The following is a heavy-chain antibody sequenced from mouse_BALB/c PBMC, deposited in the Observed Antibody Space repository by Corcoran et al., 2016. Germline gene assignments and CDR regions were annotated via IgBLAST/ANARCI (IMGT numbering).Heavy chain of an antibody. Sequence: QIQLVKSGPEQKKPGETVKISCMASGYTFTNYGMNWVKQAPGKGLKWMGWINTYTGEPTYADDFKGRFAFSLETSASTAYLQINNLKNEDMATYFCARGDGYLMDYWGQGTSVTVSS. CDR2: INTYTGEP. J-gene: IGHJ4*01. D-gene: IGHD2-3*01. CDR1: GYTFTNYG. V-gene: IGHV9-1*02. CDR3: ARGDGYLMDY.